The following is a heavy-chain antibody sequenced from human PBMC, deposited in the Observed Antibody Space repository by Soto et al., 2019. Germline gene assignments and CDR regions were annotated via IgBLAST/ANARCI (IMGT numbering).Heavy chain of an antibody. CDR2: IIPILGIA. V-gene: IGHV1-69*02. CDR1: GGTFSSYT. J-gene: IGHJ6*03. D-gene: IGHD3-10*01. Sequence: SVKVSCKASGGTFSSYTISWVRQAPGQGLEWMGRIIPILGIANYAQKFQGRVTITADKSTSTAYMELSSLRSEDTAVYYCAKAGGHGDPTKGFYYYGSGSYHRTYYYYYMDVWGKGTTVTVSS. CDR3: AKAGGHGDPTKGFYYYGSGSYHRTYYYYYMDV.